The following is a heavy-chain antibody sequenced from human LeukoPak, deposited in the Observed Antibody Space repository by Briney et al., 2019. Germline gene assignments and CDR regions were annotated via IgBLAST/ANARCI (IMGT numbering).Heavy chain of an antibody. Sequence: GASVKVSCKASGYTFTSYGISWVRQVPGQGLEWMGWISAYNGNTNYAQKLQGRVTMTTDTSKSTAYMELRSLRSDDTAVYYCARSVQYQLLDAFDIWGQGTMVTVSS. CDR3: ARSVQYQLLDAFDI. CDR1: GYTFTSYG. D-gene: IGHD2-2*01. J-gene: IGHJ3*02. V-gene: IGHV1-18*01. CDR2: ISAYNGNT.